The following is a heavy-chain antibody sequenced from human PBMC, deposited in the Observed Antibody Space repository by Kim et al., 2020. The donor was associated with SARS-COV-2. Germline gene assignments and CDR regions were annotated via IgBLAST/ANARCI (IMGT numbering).Heavy chain of an antibody. V-gene: IGHV3-73*01. CDR2: IRSRGNNYAT. CDR1: GFTFSGAA. J-gene: IGHJ4*02. Sequence: GGSLILSCLASGFTFSGAAIHWVRQASGKGLEWIGRIRSRGNNYATSYGASLQGRFRISRDDAKNTAYLQMNSLKTEDTAVYYCARVGSVVWGLGTLVIVSS. D-gene: IGHD2-15*01. CDR3: ARVGSVV.